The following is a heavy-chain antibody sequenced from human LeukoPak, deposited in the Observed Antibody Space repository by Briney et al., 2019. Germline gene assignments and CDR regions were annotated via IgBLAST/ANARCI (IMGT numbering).Heavy chain of an antibody. CDR1: GFTVSSNY. Sequence: GGSLRLSCAASGFTVSSNYMSWVRQAPGKGLEWVSVFYAGDSTYYADSVKGRFTISRDNANNSLYLQMNSLRAEDTAVYYCARYDYGDYEDYYYFMDVWGKGTTVPVSS. V-gene: IGHV3-53*01. J-gene: IGHJ6*03. D-gene: IGHD4-17*01. CDR2: FYAGDST. CDR3: ARYDYGDYEDYYYFMDV.